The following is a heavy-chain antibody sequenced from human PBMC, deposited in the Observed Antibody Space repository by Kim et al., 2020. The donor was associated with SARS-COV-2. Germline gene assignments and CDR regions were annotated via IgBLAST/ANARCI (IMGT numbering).Heavy chain of an antibody. CDR3: ARDRRDYNDTTTYSFIGTPDF. CDR1: GFTFSSYG. J-gene: IGHJ4*02. Sequence: GGSLRLSCAGSGFTFSSYGMHWVRQAPGKGLEWLTFISFDGGNEYYAESVKGRCTISRDNSKNTLYLQMNSLRVEDTAVYYCARDRRDYNDTTTYSFIGTPDFWGQGTLVPVSS. D-gene: IGHD3-22*01. V-gene: IGHV3-30*03. CDR2: ISFDGGNE.